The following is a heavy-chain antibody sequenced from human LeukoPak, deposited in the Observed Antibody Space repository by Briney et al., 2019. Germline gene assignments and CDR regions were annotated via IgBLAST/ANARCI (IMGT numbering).Heavy chain of an antibody. D-gene: IGHD3-22*01. J-gene: IGHJ4*02. CDR1: GFTFSSYG. V-gene: IGHV3-33*06. CDR3: AKGAQDYYDSSGYYDSPYYFDY. Sequence: GGSLRLSCAASGFTFSSYGMHWVRRAPGKGLEWVAVIWYDGSNKYYADSVKGRFTISRDNSKNTLYLQMNSLRAEDTAVYYCAKGAQDYYDSSGYYDSPYYFDYWGQGTLVTVSS. CDR2: IWYDGSNK.